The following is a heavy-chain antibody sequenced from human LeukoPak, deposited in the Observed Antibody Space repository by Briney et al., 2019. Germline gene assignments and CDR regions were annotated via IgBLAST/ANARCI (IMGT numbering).Heavy chain of an antibody. D-gene: IGHD3-10*01. CDR2: IYYSGST. CDR3: ARRGGITMVRGVPRKPYYFDY. V-gene: IGHV4-39*01. CDR1: GGSISSSSYY. Sequence: PSETLSLTCTVSGGSISSSSYYWGWIRQPPGKGLEWIGSIYYSGSTYYNPSLKSRVTISVDTSKNQFSLKLSSVTAADTAVYYCARRGGITMVRGVPRKPYYFDYWGQGTLVTVSS. J-gene: IGHJ4*02.